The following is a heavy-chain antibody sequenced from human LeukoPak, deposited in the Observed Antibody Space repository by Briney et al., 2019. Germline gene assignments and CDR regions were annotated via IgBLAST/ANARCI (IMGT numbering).Heavy chain of an antibody. CDR1: GFTFSSYA. CDR2: ISGSGGST. V-gene: IGHV3-23*01. Sequence: GGSLRLSCAASGFTFSSYAMSWVRQAPGKGLEWVSAISGSGGSTYYADSVKGRFTISRDNSKNTLYLQMNSLRAEDTAVYYCAKRPIMITFGGVIVPYYFDYWGQGTLVTVSS. CDR3: AKRPIMITFGGVIVPYYFDY. D-gene: IGHD3-16*02. J-gene: IGHJ4*02.